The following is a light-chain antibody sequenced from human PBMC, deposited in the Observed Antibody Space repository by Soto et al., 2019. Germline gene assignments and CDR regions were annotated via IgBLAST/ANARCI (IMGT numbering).Light chain of an antibody. CDR3: QQYKNWPPIT. Sequence: TVIKQSPSTLCVSPGQRAPLSSSSSQSVSSNLAWYQQKPGQAPRLLIYGASTRATGIPARFSGSGSGTEFTLTISSLQSEDFAVYCGQQYKNWPPITVGQGTRLDIK. CDR1: QSVSSN. V-gene: IGKV3-15*01. CDR2: GAS. J-gene: IGKJ5*01.